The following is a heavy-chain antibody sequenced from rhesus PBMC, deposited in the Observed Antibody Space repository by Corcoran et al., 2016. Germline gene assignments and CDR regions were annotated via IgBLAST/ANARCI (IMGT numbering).Heavy chain of an antibody. CDR2: IYGGSGST. J-gene: IGHJ6*01. Sequence: QVQLQESGPGLVKPSETLSLPCVVSGGSISSNYWNWIRQPPGKGLEWIGRIYGGSGSTSYNPSLTRRVTISTDTSKNQFSLKLSSVTAADTAMYYCASAYGLDSWGQGVVVTVSS. CDR3: ASAYGLDS. CDR1: GGSISSNY. V-gene: IGHV4-147*01.